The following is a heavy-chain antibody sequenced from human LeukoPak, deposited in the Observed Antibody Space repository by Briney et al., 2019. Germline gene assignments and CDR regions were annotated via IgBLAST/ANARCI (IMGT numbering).Heavy chain of an antibody. V-gene: IGHV3-48*03. CDR3: AKSPRITMNRGVNFDY. D-gene: IGHD3-10*01. CDR1: GFTFSSYE. CDR2: ISSSGSTI. J-gene: IGHJ4*02. Sequence: GGSLRLSCAASGFTFSSYEMNWVRQAPGKGLEWVSYISSSGSTIYYADSVKGRFTISRDNAKNSLYLQTNSLRAEDTAVYYCAKSPRITMNRGVNFDYWGQGTLVTVSS.